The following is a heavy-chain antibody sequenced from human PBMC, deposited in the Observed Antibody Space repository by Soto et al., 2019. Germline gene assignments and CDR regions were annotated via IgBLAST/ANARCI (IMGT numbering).Heavy chain of an antibody. Sequence: GKGLEWMGWISAYNGNTNYAQKLQGRVTMTTDTSTSTAYMELRSLRSDDTAVYYCARDLRANPYYAFWSGSILWTDAFDIWGQRTMVTV. V-gene: IGHV1-18*01. CDR3: ARDLRANPYYAFWSGSILWTDAFDI. J-gene: IGHJ3*02. D-gene: IGHD3-3*01. CDR2: ISAYNGNT.